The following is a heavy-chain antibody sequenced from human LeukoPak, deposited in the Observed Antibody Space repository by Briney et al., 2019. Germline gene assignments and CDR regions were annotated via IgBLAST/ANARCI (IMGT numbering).Heavy chain of an antibody. Sequence: GMSLRLSCAASGFTFSSYSMNWVRQAPGKGLEWVSYISSSSSTIYYADSVKGRFTISRDNAKNSLYLQMNSLRAEDTAVYYCARDKLSYSGSYFGVNWFDPWGQGTLVTVSS. J-gene: IGHJ5*02. D-gene: IGHD1-26*01. CDR3: ARDKLSYSGSYFGVNWFDP. CDR2: ISSSSSTI. V-gene: IGHV3-48*01. CDR1: GFTFSSYS.